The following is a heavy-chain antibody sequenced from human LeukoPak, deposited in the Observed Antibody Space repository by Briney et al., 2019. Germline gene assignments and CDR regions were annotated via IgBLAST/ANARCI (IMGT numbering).Heavy chain of an antibody. Sequence: PSETLSLTCAVYGGSFSGYYWSWIRQPPGKGLEWIGEINHSGSTNYNPSLKSRVTISVDTSKNQFSLKLSSVTAADTAVYYCASLPVYGSGSYYVDDYWGQGTLVTVSS. CDR3: ASLPVYGSGSYYVDDY. CDR2: INHSGST. CDR1: GGSFSGYY. D-gene: IGHD3-10*01. V-gene: IGHV4-34*01. J-gene: IGHJ4*02.